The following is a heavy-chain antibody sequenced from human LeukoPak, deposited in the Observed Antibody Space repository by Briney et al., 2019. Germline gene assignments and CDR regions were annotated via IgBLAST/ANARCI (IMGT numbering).Heavy chain of an antibody. Sequence: GGSLRLSCAASAFTFSTYSMNWVRKAPGKGLEWVSSISSSASYIYYADSATGRFTVSRDNAETSLFLQMNSLRVDDTAVDYCATYSAGLDYWGQGILVTVSS. CDR1: AFTFSTYS. J-gene: IGHJ4*02. V-gene: IGHV3-21*01. CDR3: ATYSAGLDY. CDR2: ISSSASYI. D-gene: IGHD4-11*01.